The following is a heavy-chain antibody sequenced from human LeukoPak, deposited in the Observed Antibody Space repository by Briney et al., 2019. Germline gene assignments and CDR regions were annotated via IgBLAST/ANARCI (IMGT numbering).Heavy chain of an antibody. Sequence: PGGSLRLSCAASGFTVSSNYMSWVRQAPGKGLEWVSVIYSGGSTYYADSVKGRFTISRHNSKNTLYLQMNSLRAEDTAVYYCARGSTDCGGDCYPYYFDYWGQGTLITVSS. CDR2: IYSGGST. CDR3: ARGSTDCGGDCYPYYFDY. V-gene: IGHV3-53*04. J-gene: IGHJ4*02. D-gene: IGHD2-21*02. CDR1: GFTVSSNY.